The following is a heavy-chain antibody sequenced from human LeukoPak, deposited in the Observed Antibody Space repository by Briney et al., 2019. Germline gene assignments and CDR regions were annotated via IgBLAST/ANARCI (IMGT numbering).Heavy chain of an antibody. CDR2: ISHDGAVQ. CDR3: AKEGTAMASSYFDY. CDR1: GFTFSGYG. D-gene: IGHD5-18*01. V-gene: IGHV3-30*18. J-gene: IGHJ4*02. Sequence: GGSLRLSCAASGFTFSGYGMQWVRQAPGKGLEWVAVISHDGAVQHYADSVKGRFTISRDNSDNTLYLQMNSLRDEDTAMYYCAKEGTAMASSYFDYWGQGTLITVSS.